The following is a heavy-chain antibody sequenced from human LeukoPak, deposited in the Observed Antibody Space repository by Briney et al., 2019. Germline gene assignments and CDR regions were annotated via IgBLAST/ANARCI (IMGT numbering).Heavy chain of an antibody. D-gene: IGHD3-16*01. J-gene: IGHJ3*02. CDR1: GYTFTSYY. Sequence: GASVKVSCKASGYTFTSYYMHWVRQAPGQGLEWMGIINPSGGSTSYAQKFQGRVTMTRDTSTSTVYMELSSLRSEDTAVYYCASLRGEMNAFDIWGQGTMVTVSS. CDR3: ASLRGEMNAFDI. V-gene: IGHV1-46*01. CDR2: INPSGGST.